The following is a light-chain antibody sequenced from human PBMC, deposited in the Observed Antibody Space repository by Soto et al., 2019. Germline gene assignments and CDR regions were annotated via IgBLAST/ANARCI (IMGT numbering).Light chain of an antibody. CDR1: QSVSSY. CDR2: DAS. J-gene: IGKJ1*01. CDR3: QQRSNWPPWT. Sequence: EIVLTQSPATLFLSPGERATLSGRARQSVSSYLAWYPQKPGQATRLLIYDASNRANGIPARFSGSGSGTDFTLTLSSLEPEDFAVYYCQQRSNWPPWTFGQGTKVDIK. V-gene: IGKV3-11*01.